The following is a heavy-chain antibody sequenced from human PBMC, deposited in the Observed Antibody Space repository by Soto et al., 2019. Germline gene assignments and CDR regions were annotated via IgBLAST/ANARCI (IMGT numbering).Heavy chain of an antibody. J-gene: IGHJ4*02. D-gene: IGHD6-13*01. CDR2: ISSSSSYI. V-gene: IGHV3-21*01. CDR3: ASFEDPGIAAAGQDY. CDR1: GFTFSSYS. Sequence: GGSLRLSCAASGFTFSSYSMNWVRQAPGKGLEWVSSISSSSSYIYYADSVKGRFTISRDNAKNSLYLQMNSLRAEDTAVYYCASFEDPGIAAAGQDYWGQGTLVTVSS.